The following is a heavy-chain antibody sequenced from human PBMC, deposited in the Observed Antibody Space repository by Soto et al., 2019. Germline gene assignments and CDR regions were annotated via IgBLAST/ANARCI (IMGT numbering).Heavy chain of an antibody. CDR1: GGTFSSYA. CDR2: IIPVFGTA. J-gene: IGHJ6*02. D-gene: IGHD2-21*01. CDR3: ARGRVLIHLWQRFYYAMDA. Sequence: QVQLVQSGPEVKKPGSSMNVSCKASGGTFSSYALTWVRQAPGQGLEWMGGIIPVFGTANYAQNFRGRVTITADESSTTVYMELSSLRSDASAVYYCARGRVLIHLWQRFYYAMDAWCQGTTFTVSS. V-gene: IGHV1-69*01.